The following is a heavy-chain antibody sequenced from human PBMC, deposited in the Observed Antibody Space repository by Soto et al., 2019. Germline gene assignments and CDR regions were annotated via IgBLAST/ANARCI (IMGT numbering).Heavy chain of an antibody. CDR1: GGTFSSYA. CDR2: IIPIFGTA. CDR3: ARDHLILPAHDFFYGSDV. Sequence: GASVKVSCKASGGTFSSYAISWVRQAPGQGLEWMGGIIPIFGTANYAQKFQGRVTITADESTSTAYMELSSLRSEDTAVYYRARDHLILPAHDFFYGSDVWGRGATVTVSS. V-gene: IGHV1-69*13. J-gene: IGHJ6*02. D-gene: IGHD2-21*02.